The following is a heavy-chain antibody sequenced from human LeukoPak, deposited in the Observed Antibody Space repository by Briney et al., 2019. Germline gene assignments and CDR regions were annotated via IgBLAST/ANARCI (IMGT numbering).Heavy chain of an antibody. V-gene: IGHV3-11*01. Sequence: GGSLGLSCAASGFTFSDHYMSWIRQAPGKGLEWLSYISRSGDTTYYADSVKGRFTVSRDNAKNSLYLQMNSLTVDDTAVYYCARDAGSSWYFFDYWGQGILVTVSS. J-gene: IGHJ4*02. CDR1: GFTFSDHY. CDR2: ISRSGDTT. D-gene: IGHD6-13*01. CDR3: ARDAGSSWYFFDY.